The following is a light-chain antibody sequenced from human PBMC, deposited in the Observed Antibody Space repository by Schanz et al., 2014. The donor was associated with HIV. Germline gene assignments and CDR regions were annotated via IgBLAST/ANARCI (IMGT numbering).Light chain of an antibody. V-gene: IGLV1-47*02. J-gene: IGLJ2*01. CDR3: QSYDNSLSAVV. Sequence: QSVLTQPPSASGTPGQRVTISCSGSSSNIGSNYVYWYQQLPGTAPKLLVYSDDRRPSGVPDRFSGSKSGTSASLAITGLQSEDEADYYCQSYDNSLSAVVFGGGTKLTVL. CDR1: SSNIGSNY. CDR2: SDD.